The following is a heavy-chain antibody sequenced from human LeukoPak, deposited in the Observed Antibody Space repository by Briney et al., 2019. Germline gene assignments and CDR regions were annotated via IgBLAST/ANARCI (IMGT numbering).Heavy chain of an antibody. CDR3: TRDFDSSSWFDY. D-gene: IGHD6-13*01. J-gene: IGHJ4*02. CDR2: IRSKDYGGTT. V-gene: IGHV3-49*04. CDR1: GFTFGDYA. Sequence: GGPLRLSCTASGFTFGDYAMSWVRQAPGKGLEWVGFIRSKDYGGTTEYAASVKGRFTISRDDSKSIAYLQMNSLKPEDTAVYYCTRDFDSSSWFDYWGQGTLVTVSS.